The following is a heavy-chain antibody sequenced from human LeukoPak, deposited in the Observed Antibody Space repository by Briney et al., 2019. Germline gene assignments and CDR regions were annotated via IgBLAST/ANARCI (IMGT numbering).Heavy chain of an antibody. D-gene: IGHD6-13*01. CDR2: IYPANSDT. V-gene: IGHV5-51*01. J-gene: IGHJ2*01. Sequence: GESLKISCKASRYSFTSYWIGWVRQMPGKGLEWMAIIYPANSDTRYSPSFQGQVTISADKSISTAYMKWSSLKASDTAMYYCARLYQYSSSWSESGYFDLWGRGTMVTVSS. CDR3: ARLYQYSSSWSESGYFDL. CDR1: RYSFTSYW.